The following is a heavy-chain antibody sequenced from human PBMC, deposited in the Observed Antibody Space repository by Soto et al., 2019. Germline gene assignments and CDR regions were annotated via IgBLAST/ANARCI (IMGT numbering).Heavy chain of an antibody. V-gene: IGHV4-30-4*01. CDR2: IYYSGST. CDR1: GGSISSGDYY. J-gene: IGHJ4*02. D-gene: IGHD4-17*01. CDR3: ARTNGDYVPIFDY. Sequence: QVQLQESGPGLVKPSQTLSLTCTVSGGSISSGDYYWSWIRQPPGKGLEWIGYIYYSGSTYYNPSLKRRVTISVDTSKNQCSLKLSSVTAADTAVYYCARTNGDYVPIFDYWGQGTLVTVSS.